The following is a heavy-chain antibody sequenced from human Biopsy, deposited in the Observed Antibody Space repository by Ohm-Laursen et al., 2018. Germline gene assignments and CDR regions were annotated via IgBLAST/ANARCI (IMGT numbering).Heavy chain of an antibody. CDR2: IYYTGQT. CDR3: ARLTGDPSY. V-gene: IGHV4-59*01. Sequence: GTLSLTCTVSGGSIKSYYWNWIRQSPGKGLEWIGFIYYTGQTNYNPSLKSRATISVDTSKNQFSLKVISVTAADTAVYYCARLTGDPSYWGQGILVTVSS. J-gene: IGHJ4*02. D-gene: IGHD7-27*01. CDR1: GGSIKSYY.